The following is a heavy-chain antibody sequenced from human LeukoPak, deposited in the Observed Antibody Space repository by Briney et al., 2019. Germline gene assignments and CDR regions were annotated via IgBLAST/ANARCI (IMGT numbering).Heavy chain of an antibody. D-gene: IGHD6-6*01. CDR1: GGSISSYY. Sequence: SETLSLTCTVSGGSISSYYWIWMRQPAGKGLEWIGRIYTSGSTNYNASLKSRVSMSVDTSKNQFSLKLSSVTAADTAVYYCARVDSSSSPGGYYYYYMDVWGKGTTVTVSS. J-gene: IGHJ6*03. CDR3: ARVDSSSSPGGYYYYYMDV. V-gene: IGHV4-4*07. CDR2: IYTSGST.